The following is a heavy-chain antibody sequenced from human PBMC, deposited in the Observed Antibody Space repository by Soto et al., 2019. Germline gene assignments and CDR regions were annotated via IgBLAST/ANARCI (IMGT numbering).Heavy chain of an antibody. Sequence: QVQLVESGGGVVQPGRSLRLSCAASGFTFGTYGMHWVRQAPGKGLEWVAVISYDGSNKYYADSVKGRFTISRDNSKNTLYLQMNSLRAEDTAVYYCAKDGVRGVIVSYFDYWGQGTLVTVSS. D-gene: IGHD3-10*01. CDR1: GFTFGTYG. J-gene: IGHJ4*02. CDR3: AKDGVRGVIVSYFDY. V-gene: IGHV3-30*18. CDR2: ISYDGSNK.